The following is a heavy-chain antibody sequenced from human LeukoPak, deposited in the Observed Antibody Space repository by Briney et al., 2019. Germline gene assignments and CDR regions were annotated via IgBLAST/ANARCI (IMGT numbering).Heavy chain of an antibody. V-gene: IGHV4-59*01. CDR2: IYYSGST. CDR3: ARSVGGYSYYHLDY. Sequence: SETLSLTCTVSGGSISSYYWSWIRQPPGKGPEWIGYIYYSGSTNYNPSLKSRVTISVDTSKHQFSLKLSSVTAADTAVYYCARSVGGYSYYHLDYWGQGTLVTVSS. CDR1: GGSISSYY. J-gene: IGHJ4*02. D-gene: IGHD5-18*01.